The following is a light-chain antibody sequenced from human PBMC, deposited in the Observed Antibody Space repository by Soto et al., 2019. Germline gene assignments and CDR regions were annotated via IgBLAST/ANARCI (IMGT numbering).Light chain of an antibody. CDR2: VVS. CDR1: SSDVGGYNY. V-gene: IGLV2-14*01. Sequence: QSVLTQPASVSGSPGQSITISCTGTSSDVGGYNYVSWFQQHPGKAPKLMIYVVSNRPSGISNRFSGSKSGNTASLTISGLQAEDEADYYCSSYTTSSSWVFGGETKLTVL. J-gene: IGLJ3*02. CDR3: SSYTTSSSWV.